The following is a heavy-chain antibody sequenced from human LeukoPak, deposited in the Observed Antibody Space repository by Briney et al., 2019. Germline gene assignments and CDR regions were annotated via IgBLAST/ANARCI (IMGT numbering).Heavy chain of an antibody. CDR2: INPSGGST. CDR3: ARGIAARYFDY. J-gene: IGHJ4*02. V-gene: IGHV1-46*01. Sequence: ASVKVSCKASGYTFTSYYMHWVRQAPGQGLEWMGIINPSGGSTSYAQKFQGRVTMTRDTSTSTVYMELSRLRSDDTAVYYCARGIAARYFDYWGQGTLVTVSS. CDR1: GYTFTSYY. D-gene: IGHD6-6*01.